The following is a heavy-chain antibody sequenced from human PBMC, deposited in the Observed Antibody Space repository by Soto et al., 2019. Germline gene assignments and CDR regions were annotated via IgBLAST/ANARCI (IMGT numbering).Heavy chain of an antibody. D-gene: IGHD5-18*01. J-gene: IGHJ4*02. V-gene: IGHV4-59*01. CDR3: ARETSGYSYGTGWSAPDY. Sequence: SETLSLTCTVSGGSISSYYWSWIRQPQGKGLEWIGYIYYSGSTNYNPSLKSRVTISVDKSKNQFSLKLSSVTAADTAVYYCARETSGYSYGTGWSAPDYWGQGTLVTVSS. CDR1: GGSISSYY. CDR2: IYYSGST.